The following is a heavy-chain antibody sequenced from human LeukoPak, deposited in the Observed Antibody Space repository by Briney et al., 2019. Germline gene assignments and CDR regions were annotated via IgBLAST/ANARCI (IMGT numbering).Heavy chain of an antibody. CDR3: ARRGKDYGDYAVWFDP. CDR1: GGSFSGYY. D-gene: IGHD4-17*01. V-gene: IGHV4-34*01. CDR2: INHSGSN. J-gene: IGHJ5*02. Sequence: SETLSLTCAVYGGSFSGYYWSWIRQPPGKGLEWIGEINHSGSNNYNPSLKSRVTISVDTSKNQFSLKLSSVTAADTAVYYCARRGKDYGDYAVWFDPWGQGTLVTVSS.